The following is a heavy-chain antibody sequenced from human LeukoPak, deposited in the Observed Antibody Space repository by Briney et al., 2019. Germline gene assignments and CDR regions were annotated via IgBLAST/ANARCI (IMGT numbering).Heavy chain of an antibody. CDR2: ISAYNGNT. CDR3: ARESVLAGTVGATSRYFDY. V-gene: IGHV1-18*01. J-gene: IGHJ4*02. CDR1: GYTFTSYG. Sequence: ASVKVSCKASGYTFTSYGISWVRQAPGQGLEWMGWISAYNGNTNYAQKLQGRVTMTTDTSTSTAYMELRSLRSDDTAVYYCARESVLAGTVGATSRYFDYAGEGTLVTVSS. D-gene: IGHD1-26*01.